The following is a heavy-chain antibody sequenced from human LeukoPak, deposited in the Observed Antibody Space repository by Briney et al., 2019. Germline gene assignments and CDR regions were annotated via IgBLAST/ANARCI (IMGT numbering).Heavy chain of an antibody. D-gene: IGHD3-16*02. CDR3: ARVGSADFYDYVWGSYRTPDY. V-gene: IGHV1-18*01. J-gene: IGHJ4*02. CDR1: GYTFTSYG. Sequence: ASVKVSCKASGYTFTSYGISWVRQAPGQGLEWMGWISAYNGNTNYAQKLQGRVTMTTDTSTSTAYMELRSLRSDDTAVYYCARVGSADFYDYVWGSYRTPDYWGQGTLVTVSS. CDR2: ISAYNGNT.